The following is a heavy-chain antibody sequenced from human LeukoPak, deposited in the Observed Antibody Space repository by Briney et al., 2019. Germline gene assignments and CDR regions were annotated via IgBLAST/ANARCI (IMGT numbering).Heavy chain of an antibody. V-gene: IGHV5-51*01. CDR3: ARRGTNGYYYSFDY. CDR2: IYPGGSDT. CDR1: GYSFSSCW. J-gene: IGHJ4*02. D-gene: IGHD3-22*01. Sequence: PGESLKISCKTSGYSFSSCWTGCVRQMPGKGLEWMGIIYPGGSDTRYSPSFQGQVTISADESISTVYLQWSSLKASDTALYYCARRGTNGYYYSFDYWGQGTLVTVSS.